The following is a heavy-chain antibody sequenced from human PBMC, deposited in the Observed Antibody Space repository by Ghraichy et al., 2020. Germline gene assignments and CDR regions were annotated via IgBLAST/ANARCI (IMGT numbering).Heavy chain of an antibody. Sequence: SETLSLTCAVYGGSFSGYYWSWIRQPPGQGLEWIGEINQSGSTNSNPSLKSRVPISVDTSKTQFSLKLSSVTAADTAVYDCARAPSYYYGSGSYYNFDYWGQGTLVTVSS. D-gene: IGHD3-10*01. CDR1: GGSFSGYY. J-gene: IGHJ4*02. CDR2: INQSGST. CDR3: ARAPSYYYGSGSYYNFDY. V-gene: IGHV4-34*01.